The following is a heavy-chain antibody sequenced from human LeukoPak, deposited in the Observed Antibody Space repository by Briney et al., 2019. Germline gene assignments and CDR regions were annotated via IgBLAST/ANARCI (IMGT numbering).Heavy chain of an antibody. Sequence: SETLSLTCTVSGGSISSHYWSWIRQPPGKGLEWIGYIYYSGSTNYNPSLKSRVTISVDTSKNQFSLKLSSVTAADTAVYYCASTLGYYDILTGYYFEYFQHWGQGTLVTVSS. CDR2: IYYSGST. CDR1: GGSISSHY. J-gene: IGHJ1*01. D-gene: IGHD3-9*01. CDR3: ASTLGYYDILTGYYFEYFQH. V-gene: IGHV4-59*11.